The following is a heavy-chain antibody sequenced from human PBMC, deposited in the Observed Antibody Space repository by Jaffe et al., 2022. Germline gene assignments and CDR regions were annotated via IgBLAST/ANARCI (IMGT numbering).Heavy chain of an antibody. CDR3: ARGSLDGSGWYKNAFDI. CDR2: INPSGGST. CDR1: GYTFTSYY. V-gene: IGHV1-46*03. D-gene: IGHD6-19*01. J-gene: IGHJ3*02. Sequence: QVQLVQSGAEVKKPGASVKVSCKASGYTFTSYYMHWVRQAPGQGLEWMGIINPSGGSTSYAQKFQGRVTMTRDTSTSTVYMELSSLRSEDTAVYYCARGSLDGSGWYKNAFDIWGQGTMVTVSS.